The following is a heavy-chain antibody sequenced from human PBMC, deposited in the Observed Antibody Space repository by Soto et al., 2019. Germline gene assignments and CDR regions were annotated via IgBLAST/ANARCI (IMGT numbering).Heavy chain of an antibody. CDR2: IIPIFGTA. CDR1: GGTFSSYA. J-gene: IGHJ6*02. Sequence: QVQLVQSGAEVKKPGSSVKVSCKASGGTFSSYAISWVRQAPGQGLEWMGGIIPIFGTANYAQKFQGRVKITADESTSTAYMELSSLRSEDTAVYYCARDHYGSGSTSTLPQYGMDVWGQGTTVTVSS. CDR3: ARDHYGSGSTSTLPQYGMDV. D-gene: IGHD3-10*01. V-gene: IGHV1-69*01.